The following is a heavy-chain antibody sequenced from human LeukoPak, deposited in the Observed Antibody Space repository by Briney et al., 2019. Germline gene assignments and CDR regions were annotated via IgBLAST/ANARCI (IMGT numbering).Heavy chain of an antibody. CDR3: ARERGYSYGYSDY. D-gene: IGHD5-18*01. Sequence: GGSLRLSCAASGFTFSGYGINWVRQAPGKGLEWVSSISSTSSYTYYADSVKGRFTISRDNARNSLYLQMDSMRAEDTAVYYCARERGYSYGYSDYWGQGTLVTVSS. CDR2: ISSTSSYT. V-gene: IGHV3-21*01. J-gene: IGHJ4*02. CDR1: GFTFSGYG.